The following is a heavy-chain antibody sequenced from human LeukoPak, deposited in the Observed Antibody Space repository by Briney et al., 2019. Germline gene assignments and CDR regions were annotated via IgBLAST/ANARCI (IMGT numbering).Heavy chain of an antibody. CDR2: ISSSSSYI. V-gene: IGHV3-21*01. CDR3: ARAANDVIVVVPAATGVFDI. J-gene: IGHJ3*02. Sequence: GGSLRLSSAASGFTFSSYSMNWVRQAPGKGLEWVSSISSSSSYIYYADSVKGRFTISRDNAKNSLYLQMNSLRAEDTAVYYCARAANDVIVVVPAATGVFDIWGQGTMVTVSS. D-gene: IGHD2-2*01. CDR1: GFTFSSYS.